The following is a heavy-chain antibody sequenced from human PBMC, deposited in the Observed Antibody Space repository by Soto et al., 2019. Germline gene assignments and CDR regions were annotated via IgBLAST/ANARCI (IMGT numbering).Heavy chain of an antibody. CDR2: INHSGST. CDR3: ARGRGGGVIEY. Sequence: QVQLQQWGAGLLKPSETLSLTCAVYGGSFSGYYWSWIRQPPGKGLEWIGEINHSGSTNYNPSLKRRVTISVDTSKNQFSLKLSSVTAADTAVYYCARGRGGGVIEYWGQGTLVTVSS. D-gene: IGHD3-16*02. CDR1: GGSFSGYY. J-gene: IGHJ4*02. V-gene: IGHV4-34*01.